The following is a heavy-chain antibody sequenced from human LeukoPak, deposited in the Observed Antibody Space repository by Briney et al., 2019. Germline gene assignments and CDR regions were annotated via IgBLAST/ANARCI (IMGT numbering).Heavy chain of an antibody. CDR1: GFTFSNYV. D-gene: IGHD5-12*01. J-gene: IGHJ4*02. CDR2: IIGSGDIT. CDR3: ARAARGYHY. Sequence: GGSLRLSCAVSGFTFSNYVMSWVRQAPGKGLEWVSGIIGSGDITYYADSVKGRFTISRDNSKNTLYLQMSTLRADDTAVYYCARAARGYHYWGQGTLVTVSS. V-gene: IGHV3-23*01.